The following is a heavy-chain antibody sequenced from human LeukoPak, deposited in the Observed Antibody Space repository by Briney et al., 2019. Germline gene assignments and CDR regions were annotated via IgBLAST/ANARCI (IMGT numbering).Heavy chain of an antibody. Sequence: GGSLRLSCAASGFTFRSYAMSWVRQAPGKGLEWVSSISGSDGSTNYADSVKGRFTISRDNSKNTLSLQMNSLRAEDTAVYYCAKDLEGAYCTSTSCYGPYYNYGMDVWGQGTTVTVSS. V-gene: IGHV3-23*01. CDR3: AKDLEGAYCTSTSCYGPYYNYGMDV. CDR2: ISGSDGST. D-gene: IGHD2-2*01. CDR1: GFTFRSYA. J-gene: IGHJ6*02.